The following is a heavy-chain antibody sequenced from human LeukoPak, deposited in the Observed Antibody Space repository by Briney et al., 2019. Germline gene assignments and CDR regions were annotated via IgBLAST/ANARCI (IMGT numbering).Heavy chain of an antibody. J-gene: IGHJ6*02. D-gene: IGHD6-13*01. V-gene: IGHV1-2*02. CDR1: GYTFTGYY. CDR2: INPNSGGT. Sequence: ASVKVSCKASGYTFTGYYIHWVRQAPGQGLEWMGWINPNSGGTNYAQKFQGRVTMTRDTSITTAYMELSRLRSDDTAVYYCARENWGAPHSGRFYFYGMDVWGQGTTVTVSS. CDR3: ARENWGAPHSGRFYFYGMDV.